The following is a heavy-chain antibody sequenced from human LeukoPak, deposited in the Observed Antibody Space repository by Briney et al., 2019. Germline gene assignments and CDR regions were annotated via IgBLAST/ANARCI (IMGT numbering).Heavy chain of an antibody. CDR2: IKQDGSEK. V-gene: IGHV3-7*01. CDR3: AGDAGYSNYEGIDY. D-gene: IGHD4-11*01. Sequence: PGGSLRLSCAASGFTFSSYWMSWVRQAPGKGLEWVANIKQDGSEKYYVDSVKGRFTISRDNAKNSLYLQMNSLRAEDTAVYYCAGDAGYSNYEGIDYWGQGTLVTVSS. J-gene: IGHJ4*02. CDR1: GFTFSSYW.